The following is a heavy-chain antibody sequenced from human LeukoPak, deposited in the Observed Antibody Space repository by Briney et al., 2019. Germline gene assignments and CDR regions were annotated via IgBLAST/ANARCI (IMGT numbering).Heavy chain of an antibody. CDR2: ISGSGGST. Sequence: GGSLRLSCAASGFTFSSYAMSWVRQAPGEGLEWVSAISGSGGSTYYADSVKGRFTTSRDTSKNTLCLQMNSLRAEDTAVYYCAKDVTAIYCFDSWGQETLVTVSS. CDR3: AKDVTAIYCFDS. CDR1: GFTFSSYA. V-gene: IGHV3-23*01. J-gene: IGHJ4*02. D-gene: IGHD2-15*01.